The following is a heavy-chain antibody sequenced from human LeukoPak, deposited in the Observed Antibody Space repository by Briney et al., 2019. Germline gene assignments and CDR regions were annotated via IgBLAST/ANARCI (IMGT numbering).Heavy chain of an antibody. D-gene: IGHD3-10*01. V-gene: IGHV4-4*07. J-gene: IGHJ6*04. CDR2: IYSSGST. CDR1: SGSINDYS. Sequence: PSQTLSLTCTLSSGSINDYSWSWVRQPAGKGLEWLGRIYSSGSTTYNPSLKSRITMSVDTSKKQFSLKMTSVTAADTAVYYCAREGKWFGTYYYCMDVWGKGTTVTVSS. CDR3: AREGKWFGTYYYCMDV.